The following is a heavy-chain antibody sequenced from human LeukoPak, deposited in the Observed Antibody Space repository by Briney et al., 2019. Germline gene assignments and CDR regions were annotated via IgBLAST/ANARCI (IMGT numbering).Heavy chain of an antibody. D-gene: IGHD3-10*01. CDR2: ISAYNVNT. Sequence: GASVKVSCKASGYTFTSYGISWVRQAPGQGLEWMGWISAYNVNTNYAQKLQGRVTMTTDTSTSTAYMELRSLRSDDTAVYYCARDFGTSYYYGSGATPNDAFDIWGQGTMVTVSS. CDR3: ARDFGTSYYYGSGATPNDAFDI. J-gene: IGHJ3*02. CDR1: GYTFTSYG. V-gene: IGHV1-18*01.